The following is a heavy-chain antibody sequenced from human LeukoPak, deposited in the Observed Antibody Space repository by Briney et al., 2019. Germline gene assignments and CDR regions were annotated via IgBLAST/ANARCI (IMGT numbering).Heavy chain of an antibody. V-gene: IGHV4-39*07. CDR2: FYYSGST. CDR3: ARERNTGYYRGYDY. CDR1: GASITNTSYY. J-gene: IGHJ4*02. D-gene: IGHD4-17*01. Sequence: SETLSLTCTVSGASITNTSYYWAWIRQPPGKGLEWIGCFYYSGSTYYNPSLKSRATISVDTSKNQFSLRLSSVTAADAAVYYCARERNTGYYRGYDYWGQGALVTVSS.